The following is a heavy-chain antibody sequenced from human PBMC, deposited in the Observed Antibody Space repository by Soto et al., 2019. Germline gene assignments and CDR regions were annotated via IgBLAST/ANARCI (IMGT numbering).Heavy chain of an antibody. V-gene: IGHV3-9*01. D-gene: IGHD3-22*01. Sequence: PGGSLRLSCAASGFTFDDYAMHWVRQAPGKGLEWGSGISWNSGSIGDADSVKGRFTISRDNPKNSLYLQINSLRAEDTALYYCPKAIAYYHSSGMDVWGQGTTVTVSS. CDR2: ISWNSGSI. J-gene: IGHJ6*02. CDR1: GFTFDDYA. CDR3: PKAIAYYHSSGMDV.